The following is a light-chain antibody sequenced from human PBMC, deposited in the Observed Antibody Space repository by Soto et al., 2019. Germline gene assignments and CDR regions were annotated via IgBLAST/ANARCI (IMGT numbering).Light chain of an antibody. CDR1: QDISNY. Sequence: DIQMTQSPSSLSASVGDRVTITCRASQDISNYLAWFQQKPGKAPKSLIYDASRLHSGVPPKFTGSGSETDFTLTISSLQPEDFAVYYCQQYKTFPFTFGGGTKVEIK. CDR3: QQYKTFPFT. V-gene: IGKV1-16*02. CDR2: DAS. J-gene: IGKJ4*01.